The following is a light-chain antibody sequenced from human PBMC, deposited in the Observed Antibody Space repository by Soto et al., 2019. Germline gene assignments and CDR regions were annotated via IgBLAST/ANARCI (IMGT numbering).Light chain of an antibody. V-gene: IGKV3-11*01. J-gene: IGKJ5*01. CDR3: QQRSVWPIT. Sequence: EIVLTQPPGTLSLSPGERATLSCRASQSVSTSQLAWYQQKPGQAPRLLIYDASHRATGVPARFSGSGSGTDFTLTISGLEPEDFAVYYCQQRSVWPITFGQGTRLEIK. CDR1: QSVSTSQ. CDR2: DAS.